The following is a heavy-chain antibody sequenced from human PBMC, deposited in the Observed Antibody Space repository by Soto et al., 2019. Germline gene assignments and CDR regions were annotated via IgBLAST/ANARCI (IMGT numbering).Heavy chain of an antibody. CDR2: ISGSGGST. CDR3: AKGKSTYYHFWSRYYDWFDP. J-gene: IGHJ5*02. CDR1: GFTFSNYS. Sequence: PXGSLRLSFAACGFTFSNYSMSWVRQAPGKGLQWISTISGSGGSTYYADSVKGRFTISRDNSKNTLYLQMNSLRAEDTAVYYCAKGKSTYYHFWSRYYDWFDPCGQGTLVTVSS. D-gene: IGHD3-3*01. V-gene: IGHV3-23*01.